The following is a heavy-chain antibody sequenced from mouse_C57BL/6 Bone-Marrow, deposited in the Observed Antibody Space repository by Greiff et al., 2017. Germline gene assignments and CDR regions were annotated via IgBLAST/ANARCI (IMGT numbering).Heavy chain of an antibody. CDR3: ARWLLYYAMDY. J-gene: IGHJ4*01. CDR1: GYTFTSYW. V-gene: IGHV1-55*01. CDR2: IYPGSGST. D-gene: IGHD2-3*01. Sequence: VQLQQPGAELVKPGASVKMSCKASGYTFTSYWITWVKQRPGQGLEWIGDIYPGSGSTNYNEKFKSKATLTVDTSSSTAYMQLSSLTSADSAVYYCARWLLYYAMDYWGQGTSVTVSS.